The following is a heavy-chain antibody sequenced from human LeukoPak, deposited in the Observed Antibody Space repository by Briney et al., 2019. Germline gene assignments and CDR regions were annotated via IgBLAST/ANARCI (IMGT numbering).Heavy chain of an antibody. CDR1: VGSISGYY. V-gene: IGHV4-59*08. D-gene: IGHD6-19*01. CDR3: TRRVAVAGTPKASFDY. J-gene: IGHJ4*02. Sequence: SETLSLTCTVSVGSISGYYCSWIRQPPGKGLEWIGYIYYSENTKYNPSLKSRVPISRDTSKNPFSLKLSSVTTADTAVYFCTRRVAVAGTPKASFDYWGQGILVTLSS. CDR2: IYYSENT.